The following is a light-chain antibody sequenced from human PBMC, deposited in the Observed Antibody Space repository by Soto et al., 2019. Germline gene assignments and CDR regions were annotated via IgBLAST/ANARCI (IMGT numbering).Light chain of an antibody. CDR2: GAS. V-gene: IGKV1-5*03. CDR1: QSIGSG. CDR3: QQYSNWSPYT. Sequence: DIQMTQSPSTLSALVGDRVTITCRASQSIGSGLAWYRQKPGKAPNLLIYGASTLEGAVPSRFSGSGSGTEFTLTISSLQPDDFATYYCQQYSNWSPYTFGQGTKLEIK. J-gene: IGKJ2*01.